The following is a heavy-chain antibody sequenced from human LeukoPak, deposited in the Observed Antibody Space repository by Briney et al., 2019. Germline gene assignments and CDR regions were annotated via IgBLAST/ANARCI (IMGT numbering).Heavy chain of an antibody. Sequence: ASVKVSCKASGYSFADYYMHWVRQAPGQGLEWMGWIKPNSGDTRSAQKFQGRVIMTRDTSIGTAYMELSSLRYDDTAVYYCATNILVRDIINWFDPWGQGTLVTVSS. CDR1: GYSFADYY. CDR2: IKPNSGDT. V-gene: IGHV1-2*02. J-gene: IGHJ5*02. CDR3: ATNILVRDIINWFDP. D-gene: IGHD3-10*01.